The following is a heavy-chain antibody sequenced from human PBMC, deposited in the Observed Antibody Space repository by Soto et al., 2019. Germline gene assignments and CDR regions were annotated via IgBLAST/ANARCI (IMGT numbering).Heavy chain of an antibody. CDR1: KFTFSDFG. J-gene: IGHJ4*02. Sequence: QVQLVESGGGVVQPGMSLRLSCAASKFTFSDFGMHWVRQAPDKGLEWLGTIWYDGSRKIYGDSVKGRFTIFRDNSKNTLYLLMNSLRVEDTAVYYCVRDTYDTSADYWGQGTLVTVSS. V-gene: IGHV3-33*01. CDR3: VRDTYDTSADY. D-gene: IGHD3-22*01. CDR2: IWYDGSRK.